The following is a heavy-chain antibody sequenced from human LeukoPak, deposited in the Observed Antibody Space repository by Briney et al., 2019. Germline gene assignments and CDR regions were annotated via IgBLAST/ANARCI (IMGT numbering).Heavy chain of an antibody. CDR1: GGSFGGYY. V-gene: IGHV4-34*01. J-gene: IGHJ4*02. D-gene: IGHD6-19*01. CDR2: INHSGST. Sequence: SETLSLTCAVYGGSFGGYYWSWIRQPPGKGLEWIGEINHSGSTNYNPSLKSRVTMSVDTSKNQFSLKLSSVTAADTAVYYCARAKGRLVQGYFDYWGQGTLVTVSS. CDR3: ARAKGRLVQGYFDY.